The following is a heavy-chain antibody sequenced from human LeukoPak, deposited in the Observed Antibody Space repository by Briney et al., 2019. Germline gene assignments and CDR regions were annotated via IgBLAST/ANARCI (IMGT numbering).Heavy chain of an antibody. J-gene: IGHJ4*02. D-gene: IGHD3-10*01. CDR2: ISYDGITK. Sequence: PGGTLRLSCVASGFSFSDYGMHWVRRPPGKGLEWMAVISYDGITKKYADSVQGRFTISRDNSKNTLYLQMNSLRIEDTGFYCCTRDMIRGVPDYIDYWGQGTLVTVSS. V-gene: IGHV3-30*03. CDR3: TRDMIRGVPDYIDY. CDR1: GFSFSDYG.